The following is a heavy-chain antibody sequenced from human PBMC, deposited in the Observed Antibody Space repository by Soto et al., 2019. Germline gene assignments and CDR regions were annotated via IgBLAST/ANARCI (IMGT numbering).Heavy chain of an antibody. V-gene: IGHV4-39*01. J-gene: IGHJ4*02. D-gene: IGHD6-13*01. CDR1: GGSISSSSSY. CDR3: ATTRGIAVGGSFDY. Sequence: SETLSLTCTVSGGSISSSSSYWGWIRQPPGKGLEWIGTIYSGSTYYNPSLKSRVTISVDTSKNQFSLKLSSVAAADTAIYFCATTRGIAVGGSFDYWGQGTLVTV. CDR2: IYSGST.